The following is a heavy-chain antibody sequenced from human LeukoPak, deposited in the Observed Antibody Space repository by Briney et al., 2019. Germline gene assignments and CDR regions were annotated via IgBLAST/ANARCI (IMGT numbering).Heavy chain of an antibody. V-gene: IGHV1-8*02. CDR3: ARGSTSYYYMDV. CDR1: GYTFTGYY. Sequence: ASVKVSCKASGYTFTGYYMHWVRQAPGQGLEWMGRINPNSGNTGYAQKFQGRVTMTRNTSISTAYMELSSVRSEDTAVYYCARGSTSYYYMDVWGKGTTVTVSS. CDR2: INPNSGNT. J-gene: IGHJ6*03.